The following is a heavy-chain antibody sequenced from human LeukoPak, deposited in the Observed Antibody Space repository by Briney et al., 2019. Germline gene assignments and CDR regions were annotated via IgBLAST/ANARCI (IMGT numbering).Heavy chain of an antibody. J-gene: IGHJ3*02. CDR2: MNPNSGNT. V-gene: IGHV1-8*02. D-gene: IGHD3-9*01. CDR3: ARYYRGNYDILTGPHDAFDI. CDR1: GYTFTSYG. Sequence: ASVKVSCKASGYTFTSYGISWVRQATGQGLEWMGWMNPNSGNTGYAQKFQGRVTMTRNTSISTAYMELSSLRSEDTAVYYCARYYRGNYDILTGPHDAFDIWGQGTMVTVSS.